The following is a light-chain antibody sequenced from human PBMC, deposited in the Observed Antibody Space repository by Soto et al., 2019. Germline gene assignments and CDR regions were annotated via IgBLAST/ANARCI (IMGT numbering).Light chain of an antibody. CDR2: TAS. CDR3: QQHYNTPRT. V-gene: IGKV1-39*01. J-gene: IGKJ1*01. CDR1: QPISDY. Sequence: DIQMTQSPSSLSASVGDRVTITCRTSQPISDYLNWYQQKPGKAPTLLIYTASNLQSGVPSRFCGSGSGTHFTLTISSLQPEDFATYYCQQHYNTPRTFGQGTKLEV.